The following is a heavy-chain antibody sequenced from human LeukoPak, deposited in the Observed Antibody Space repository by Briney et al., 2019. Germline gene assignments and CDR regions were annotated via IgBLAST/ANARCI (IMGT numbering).Heavy chain of an antibody. CDR3: ARDGGTWYFDL. CDR1: GYTFTSYY. CDR2: INPSGGST. D-gene: IGHD1-14*01. V-gene: IGHV1-46*01. Sequence: ASVKVSCKASGYTFTSYYMHWVRQAPGQGLEWMGIINPSGGSTSYAQKFQGRVTMTRDMSTSTVYMELSSLRSDDTAVYYCARDGGTWYFDLWGRGTLVTVSS. J-gene: IGHJ2*01.